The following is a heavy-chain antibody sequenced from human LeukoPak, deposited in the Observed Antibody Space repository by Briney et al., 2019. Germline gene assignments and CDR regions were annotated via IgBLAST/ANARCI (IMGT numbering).Heavy chain of an antibody. CDR3: AKVRQFTAATGTGLDY. J-gene: IGHJ4*02. CDR2: IWHDVSLK. Sequence: PGGSLRLSWAPFGFTFSNYGMNWVRQPPAKGLDWVALIWHDVSLKFNADSVRGRFPLSRDHSMNTVYLQMNSLRAEDTAVYYCAKVRQFTAATGTGLDYWGQGTLVTVSS. CDR1: GFTFSNYG. V-gene: IGHV3-33*03. D-gene: IGHD6-13*01.